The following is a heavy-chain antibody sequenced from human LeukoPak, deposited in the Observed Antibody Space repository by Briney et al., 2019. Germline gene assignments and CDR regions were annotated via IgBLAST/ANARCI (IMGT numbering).Heavy chain of an antibody. CDR2: INPNRGGT. J-gene: IGHJ6*03. V-gene: IGHV1-2*06. CDR1: GYTFTGYY. Sequence: ASVKVSCKASGYTFTGYYMHWVRQAPGQGLEWMGRINPNRGGTNYAQKFQGRVTMTRDTSISTAYMELSRLRSDDTAVYYCARQQLGFYYYMDVWGKGTTVTVSS. CDR3: ARQQLGFYYYMDV. D-gene: IGHD6-13*01.